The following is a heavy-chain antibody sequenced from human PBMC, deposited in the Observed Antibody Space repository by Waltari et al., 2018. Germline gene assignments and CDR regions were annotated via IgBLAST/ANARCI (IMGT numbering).Heavy chain of an antibody. CDR3: ARAPYCSSTSCFKHGGHYYYYMDV. J-gene: IGHJ6*03. V-gene: IGHV1-18*01. D-gene: IGHD2-2*01. CDR2: ISAYNGNT. Sequence: QVQLVQSGAEVKKPGASVKVSCKASGYTFTSYGISWVRQAPGQGLEWMGWISAYNGNTNYAQKLQGRVTMTTDTSTSTAYMELRSLRSDDTAVYYCARAPYCSSTSCFKHGGHYYYYMDVWGKGTTVTVSS. CDR1: GYTFTSYG.